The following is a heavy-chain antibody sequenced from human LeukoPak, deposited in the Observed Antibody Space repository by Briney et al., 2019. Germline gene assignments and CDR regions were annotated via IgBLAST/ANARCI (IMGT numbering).Heavy chain of an antibody. CDR3: ARDSRYYFDY. CDR2: IKQDGSEK. Sequence: PGGSLRLSCAASGFTFSSYAMSWIRQAPGKGLEWVANIKQDGSEKYYVDSVKGRFTISRDDAKNSLYLQMNSLRAEDTAVYYCARDSRYYFDYWGQGTLVTVSS. V-gene: IGHV3-7*01. J-gene: IGHJ4*02. CDR1: GFTFSSYA.